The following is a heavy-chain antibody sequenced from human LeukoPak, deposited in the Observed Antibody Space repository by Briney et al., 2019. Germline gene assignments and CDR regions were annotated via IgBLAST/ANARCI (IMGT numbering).Heavy chain of an antibody. CDR1: GFSLNTRGMC. J-gene: IGHJ4*02. CDR3: ARSVGGVSARPFDY. CDR2: IDWNDDI. Sequence: TESGPTLVNPTQTLTLTCTFPGFSLNTRGMCVTWIRQPPGKALEWLAHIDWNDDIYYSTSLKTRLTISKDTSKNQVVLSMANMDPVDTATYYCARSVGGVSARPFDYWGQGTLVTVSS. D-gene: IGHD2-8*02. V-gene: IGHV2-70*01.